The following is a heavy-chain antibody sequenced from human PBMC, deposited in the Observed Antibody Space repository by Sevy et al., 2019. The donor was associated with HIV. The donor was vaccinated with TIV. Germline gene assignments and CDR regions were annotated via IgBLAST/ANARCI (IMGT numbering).Heavy chain of an antibody. V-gene: IGHV1-69*13. J-gene: IGHJ4*02. CDR1: GGIFRSNA. CDR2: IIAVFGTT. D-gene: IGHD3-10*01. Sequence: SVKVSCKASGGIFRSNAISWVRQAPGQGLEWMGGIIAVFGTTNYAQKFQGRVTVSADESRSTAYMELSRLRSDDTAVYYCARDHMAYGSGSYLGIFDYWGQGTLVTVSS. CDR3: ARDHMAYGSGSYLGIFDY.